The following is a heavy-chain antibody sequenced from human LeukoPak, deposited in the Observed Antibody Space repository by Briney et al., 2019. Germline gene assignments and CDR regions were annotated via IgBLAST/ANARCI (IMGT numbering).Heavy chain of an antibody. CDR2: ISSSGTST. CDR1: GFTFSSYA. J-gene: IGHJ4*02. D-gene: IGHD1-26*01. Sequence: GGSLRLSCAASGFTFSSYAMTWVRQAPGKGLEWVSTISSSGTSTYYADSVKGRFTISGDNSKNTLYLQMTSLRAEDTAVYYCAKGRRGSYYTAFDYWGQGTLVTVSS. V-gene: IGHV3-23*01. CDR3: AKGRRGSYYTAFDY.